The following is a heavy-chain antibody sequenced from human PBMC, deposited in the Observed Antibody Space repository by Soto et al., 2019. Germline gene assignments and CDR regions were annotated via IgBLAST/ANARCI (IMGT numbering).Heavy chain of an antibody. CDR1: GFTFSSYW. Sequence: QPGGSLRLSCAASGFTFSSYWMSWVRQAPGKGLEWVANIKQDGSEKYYVDSVKGRFTISRDNAKNSLYLQMNSLRAEDTAVYYCARGFYSSGWYTIGDYFDYWGQGTLVTVSS. CDR3: ARGFYSSGWYTIGDYFDY. V-gene: IGHV3-7*01. J-gene: IGHJ4*02. D-gene: IGHD6-19*01. CDR2: IKQDGSEK.